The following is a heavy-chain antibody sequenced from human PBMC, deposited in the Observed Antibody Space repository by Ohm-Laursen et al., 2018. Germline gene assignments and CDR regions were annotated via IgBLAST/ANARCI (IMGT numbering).Heavy chain of an antibody. D-gene: IGHD3-9*01. J-gene: IGHJ4*02. CDR2: ISGSGNII. CDR3: ARDRYDIFTGYSGLDY. CDR1: GFTFSDYY. V-gene: IGHV3-11*01. Sequence: GSLRLSCTASGFTFSDYYMSWIRQAPGKGLEWVSYISGSGNIIYYADSVKGRFAISRDNAKNSLFLQMNTLRAEDTAVYYCARDRYDIFTGYSGLDYWGQGTLLTVSS.